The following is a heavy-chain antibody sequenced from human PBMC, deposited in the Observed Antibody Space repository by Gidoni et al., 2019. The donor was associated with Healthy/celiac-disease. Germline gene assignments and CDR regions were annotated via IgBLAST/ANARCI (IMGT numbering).Heavy chain of an antibody. V-gene: IGHV1-69*01. CDR3: ARGFGGCGAWYFDY. D-gene: IGHD3-10*01. J-gene: IGHJ4*02. Sequence: QVQLVQSGAEVKKPGSSVKVSCKASGGTFSSYAISWVRQAPGKGLEWMGGIIPTFGTANYAHKFQGRVTITADESTSTAYMELSSLRSEDTAVYYCARGFGGCGAWYFDYWGQGTLVTVSS. CDR2: IIPTFGTA. CDR1: GGTFSSYA.